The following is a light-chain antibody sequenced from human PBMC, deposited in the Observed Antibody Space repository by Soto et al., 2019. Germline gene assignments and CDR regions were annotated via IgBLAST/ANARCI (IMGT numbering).Light chain of an antibody. V-gene: IGKV1-17*01. CDR3: LQHNSAPYT. J-gene: IGKJ2*01. CDR1: RGIGND. Sequence: DIQMTQSPSSLSASVGDRVTITCRASRGIGNDLAWYQQKSGKAPKRLIFGASTLQTGVPSRFSGSGSGTEFTLTISSLQAEYLATYYCLQHNSAPYTFGQGTKLEI. CDR2: GAS.